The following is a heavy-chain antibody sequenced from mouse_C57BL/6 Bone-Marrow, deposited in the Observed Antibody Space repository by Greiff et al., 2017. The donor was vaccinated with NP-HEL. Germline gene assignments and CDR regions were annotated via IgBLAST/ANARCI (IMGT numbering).Heavy chain of an antibody. D-gene: IGHD2-4*01. CDR2: INPNNGGT. CDR1: GYTFTDYY. CDR3: AREGGYDYDDGMDY. V-gene: IGHV1-26*01. Sequence: VQLQQSGPELVKPGASVKISCKASGYTFTDYYMNWVKQSHGKSLEWIGDINPNNGGTSYNQKFKGKATLTVDKSSSTAYMELRSLTSEDSAVYYCAREGGYDYDDGMDYWGQGTSVTVSS. J-gene: IGHJ4*01.